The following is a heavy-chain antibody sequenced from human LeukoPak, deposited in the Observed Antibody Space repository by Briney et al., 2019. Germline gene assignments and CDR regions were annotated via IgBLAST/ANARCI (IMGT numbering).Heavy chain of an antibody. V-gene: IGHV1-69*13. CDR3: ARDHVGYNRARNEYFQH. J-gene: IGHJ1*01. CDR1: GGTFRSHA. D-gene: IGHD5-24*01. Sequence: SVKVPCKASGGTFRSHAISWVRQAPGQGLEWMGGIIPIFGTANYAQKFQGRVTITADESTNTAYMELSSLRSEDTAMYYCARDHVGYNRARNEYFQHWGQGPLVTVSS. CDR2: IIPIFGTA.